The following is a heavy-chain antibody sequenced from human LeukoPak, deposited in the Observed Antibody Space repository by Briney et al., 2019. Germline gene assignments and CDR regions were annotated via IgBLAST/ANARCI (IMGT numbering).Heavy chain of an antibody. CDR1: GGSISSYY. CDR2: IYYSGST. J-gene: IGHJ6*02. CDR3: ASRPTWYGDNGMDV. Sequence: KPSETLSLTCTVSGGSISSYYWSWIRQPPGKGLEWIGNIYYSGSTNYNPSLKSRVTISVDTSKNQFSLKLSSVTAADTAVYYCASRPTWYGDNGMDVWGQGTTVTVSS. D-gene: IGHD4-17*01. V-gene: IGHV4-59*01.